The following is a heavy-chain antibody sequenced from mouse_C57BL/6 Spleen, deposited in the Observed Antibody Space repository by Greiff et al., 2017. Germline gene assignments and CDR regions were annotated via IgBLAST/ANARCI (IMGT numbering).Heavy chain of an antibody. CDR3: ARALYWYFDV. CDR1: GFTFSDYG. CDR2: ISSGSSTI. V-gene: IGHV5-17*01. Sequence: EVQLVESGGGLVKPGGSLKLSCAASGFTFSDYGMHWVRQAPEKGLEWVAYISSGSSTIYYADTVKGRFTISRDNAKNTLFLQMTGLRSEDTAMYYCARALYWYFDVWGTGTTVTVSS. J-gene: IGHJ1*03.